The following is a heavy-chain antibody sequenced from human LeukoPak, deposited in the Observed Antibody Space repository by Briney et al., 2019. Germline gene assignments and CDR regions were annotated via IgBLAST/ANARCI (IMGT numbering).Heavy chain of an antibody. CDR2: INHSGST. J-gene: IGHJ4*02. D-gene: IGHD3/OR15-3a*01. V-gene: IGHV4-34*01. Sequence: SETLSLTCAVYGGSFSGYYWSWIRQPPGKGLEWIGEINHSGSTNYNPSLKSRVTISVDTSKNQFSLKLTSVAAADTAVYYCARQTGSGLFILPGGQGTLVTVSS. CDR3: ARQTGSGLFILP. CDR1: GGSFSGYY.